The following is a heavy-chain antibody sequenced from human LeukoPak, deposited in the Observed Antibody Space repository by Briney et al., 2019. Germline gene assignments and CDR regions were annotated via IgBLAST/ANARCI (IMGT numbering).Heavy chain of an antibody. CDR2: ISYGGSNK. J-gene: IGHJ4*02. Sequence: GRSLRLSCAASGFTFSSYAMHWVRQAPGKGLEWVAVISYGGSNKYYADSVKGRLTISRDNYKNTLYLQMNSLRAEDTAVYYCARDQTYYYDSSGYLFDYWGQGTLVTVSS. D-gene: IGHD3-22*01. CDR1: GFTFSSYA. V-gene: IGHV3-30*04. CDR3: ARDQTYYYDSSGYLFDY.